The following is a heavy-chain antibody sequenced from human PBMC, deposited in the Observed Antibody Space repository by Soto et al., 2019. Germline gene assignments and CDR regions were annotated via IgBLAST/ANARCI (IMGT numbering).Heavy chain of an antibody. V-gene: IGHV1-69*06. Sequence: QVLLVQSGAEVKKPGSSVKVSCKLSGATFSSYAMSWVRQATGQCLEWIGGIIPFFGTPNYAQKFQGRVTITADKSTDTSYMELGSIRSDDTAVYYFARDKGAYYSHLVYWGQGTLVTVSS. J-gene: IGHJ4*02. CDR2: IIPFFGTP. D-gene: IGHD3-22*01. CDR3: ARDKGAYYSHLVY. CDR1: GATFSSYA.